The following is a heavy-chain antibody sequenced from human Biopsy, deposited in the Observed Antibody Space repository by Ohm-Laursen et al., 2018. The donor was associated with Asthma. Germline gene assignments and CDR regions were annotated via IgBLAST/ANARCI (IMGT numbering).Heavy chain of an antibody. Sequence: GASVTVSCKSLGGTFNTYVIGWARQAPGRGLEWMGGVNSVFGTTTYPQKFQDRVTITADDSTSTVYTELSSLRSEDTAVYYCARKAGACISRTCYSLDFWGQGTLVTVSS. CDR3: ARKAGACISRTCYSLDF. CDR2: VNSVFGTT. CDR1: GGTFNTYV. V-gene: IGHV1-69*13. J-gene: IGHJ4*02. D-gene: IGHD2-2*01.